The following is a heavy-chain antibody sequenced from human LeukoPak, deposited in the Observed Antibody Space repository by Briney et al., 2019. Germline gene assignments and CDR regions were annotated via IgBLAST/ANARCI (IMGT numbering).Heavy chain of an antibody. Sequence: PGGSLRLSCAASGFTFSSYWMSWVRQAPGKGLEWVANIKQDGSEKYYVDSVKGRFTISRDNAKNSLYLQMNSLRAEDTAVYYCAREESIAAPGYFDYWGQGTLVTVSS. V-gene: IGHV3-7*03. CDR3: AREESIAAPGYFDY. J-gene: IGHJ4*02. CDR2: IKQDGSEK. CDR1: GFTFSSYW. D-gene: IGHD6-6*01.